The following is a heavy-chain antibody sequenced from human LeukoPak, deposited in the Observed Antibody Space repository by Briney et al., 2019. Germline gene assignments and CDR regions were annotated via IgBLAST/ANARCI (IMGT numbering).Heavy chain of an antibody. CDR2: ISASGSAT. CDR3: ARSKDYFDY. CDR1: GFIFSNYG. Sequence: PGGSLRLSCAASGFIFSNYGMNWVRQAPGKGLEWVAAISASGSATSYADSVRGRFTISRDNSKSTTYLQMNSLRAEDTAVYYCARSKDYFDYWGQGTLVTVSS. J-gene: IGHJ4*02. V-gene: IGHV3-23*01.